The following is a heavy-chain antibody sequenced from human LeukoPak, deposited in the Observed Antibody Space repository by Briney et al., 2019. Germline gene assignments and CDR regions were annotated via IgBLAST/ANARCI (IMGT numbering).Heavy chain of an antibody. CDR1: GDSVSSNSAA. J-gene: IGHJ4*02. CDR3: ARVHRLTSNYDFWSSFFSAFDY. CDR2: TYYRSKWYN. V-gene: IGHV6-1*01. D-gene: IGHD3-3*01. Sequence: PSQTLSLTCAISGDSVSSNSAAWNWIRQSPSRGLEWLGRTYYRSKWYNDYAVSVKGRITINPDTSKNQFSLKLSSVTAADTAVYYCARVHRLTSNYDFWSSFFSAFDYWGQGTLVTVSS.